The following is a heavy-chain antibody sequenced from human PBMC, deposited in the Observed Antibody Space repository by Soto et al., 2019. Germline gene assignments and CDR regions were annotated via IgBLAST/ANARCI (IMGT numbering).Heavy chain of an antibody. Sequence: GASVKVSCKASGGLFSSYPISWVRQVPGQGLEWMGGIIPVFQTAYYTQRFQGRVTITADESTNTAYMELSSLRSEDTAIYYCARSDSKNYDYWGQGTLVTVSS. CDR1: GGLFSSYP. V-gene: IGHV1-69*13. D-gene: IGHD3-22*01. CDR2: IIPVFQTA. J-gene: IGHJ4*02. CDR3: ARSDSKNYDY.